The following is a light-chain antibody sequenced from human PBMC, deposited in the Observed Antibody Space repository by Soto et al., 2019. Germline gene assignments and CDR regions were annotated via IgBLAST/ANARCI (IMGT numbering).Light chain of an antibody. CDR1: SSDVGGYNY. V-gene: IGLV2-14*01. CDR2: EVS. Sequence: QSVLTQPASVSGSPGQSITISCTGTSSDVGGYNYVSWYQQHPGKAPKLLIYEVSNRPSGVSNRFSGSKSGNTASLTISGLQAEDEADYYCSSYTTSRTGVFGTGTKLT. CDR3: SSYTTSRTGV. J-gene: IGLJ1*01.